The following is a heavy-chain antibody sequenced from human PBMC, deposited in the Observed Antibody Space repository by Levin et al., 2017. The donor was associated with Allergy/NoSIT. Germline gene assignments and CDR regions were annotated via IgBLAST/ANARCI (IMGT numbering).Heavy chain of an antibody. J-gene: IGHJ4*02. D-gene: IGHD2-15*01. CDR2: ISYDGSNK. V-gene: IGHV3-30-3*01. CDR1: GFTFSSYA. Sequence: GESLKISCAASGFTFSSYAMHWVRQAPGKGLEWVAVISYDGSNKYYADSVKGRFTISRDNSKNTLYLQMNSLRAEDTAVYYCARGQRILDTLDYWGQGTLVTVSS. CDR3: ARGQRILDTLDY.